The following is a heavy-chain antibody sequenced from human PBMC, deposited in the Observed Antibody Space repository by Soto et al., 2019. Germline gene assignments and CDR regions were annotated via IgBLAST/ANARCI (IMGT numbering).Heavy chain of an antibody. J-gene: IGHJ4*02. D-gene: IGHD2-2*01. CDR3: ATTSVLPAAMLDHTFDY. CDR2: IKQDGSEK. Sequence: PGGSLRLSCAASGFTFSSYWMSWVRQAPGKGLEWVANIKQDGSEKYYADSVKGRFTISRDNSKNTLYLQMNSLRAEDTAVYYCATTSVLPAAMLDHTFDYWGQGTLVTVSS. V-gene: IGHV3-7*01. CDR1: GFTFSSYW.